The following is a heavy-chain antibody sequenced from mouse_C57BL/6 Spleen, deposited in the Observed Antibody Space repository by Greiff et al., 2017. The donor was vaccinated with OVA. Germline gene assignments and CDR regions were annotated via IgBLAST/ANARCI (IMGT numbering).Heavy chain of an antibody. V-gene: IGHV4-1*01. D-gene: IGHD1-1*01. CDR2: INPDSSTI. Sequence: EADGVDFSRYWMSWVRRAPGKGLEWIGEINPDSSTINYAPSLKDKFIISRDNAKNTLYLQMSKVRSEDTALYYCARSLYYYGSSPYYYAMDYWGQGTSVTVSS. CDR1: GVDFSRYW. J-gene: IGHJ4*01. CDR3: ARSLYYYGSSPYYYAMDY.